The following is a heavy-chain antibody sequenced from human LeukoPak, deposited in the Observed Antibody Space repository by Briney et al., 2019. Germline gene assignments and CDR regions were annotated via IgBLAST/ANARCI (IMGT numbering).Heavy chain of an antibody. D-gene: IGHD4-23*01. CDR1: AYTFTSYG. CDR3: ARGLYGGNSGWFDP. V-gene: IGHV1-18*01. Sequence: GASVKVSCKASAYTFTSYGISWVRQAPGQGLEWMGWISAYNGNTNYAQKLQGRVTMTTDTSTSTAYMELRSLRFDDTAVYYCARGLYGGNSGWFDPCGQGTLVTVSS. J-gene: IGHJ5*02. CDR2: ISAYNGNT.